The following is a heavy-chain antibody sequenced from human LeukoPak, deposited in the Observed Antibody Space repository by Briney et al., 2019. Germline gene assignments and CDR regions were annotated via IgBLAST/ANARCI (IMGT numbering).Heavy chain of an antibody. V-gene: IGHV4-34*01. CDR3: ARVPSIAGAYCTNGVCYSPTFDY. CDR2: INHSGST. CDR1: GESFSGYY. D-gene: IGHD2-8*01. Sequence: SETLSLTCAVYGESFSGYYWSWIRQPPGRGLEWIGEINHSGSTSYSASLKSRVTISVDTSKNQFSLKLSSVTAADTAVYYCARVPSIAGAYCTNGVCYSPTFDYWGQGTLVTVSS. J-gene: IGHJ4*02.